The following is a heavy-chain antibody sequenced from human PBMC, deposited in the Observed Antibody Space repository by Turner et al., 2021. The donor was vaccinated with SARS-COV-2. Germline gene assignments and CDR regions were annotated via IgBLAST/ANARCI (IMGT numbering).Heavy chain of an antibody. V-gene: IGHV1-69*04. CDR1: AGTFCSYA. D-gene: IGHD3-22*01. Sequence: VQLVQPGAEVTKPGSSVKVSCNDSAGTFCSYAINWVRQAPGQGLEWMGRIIPILGIANCAQKFQGRVTITADKSTSTAYMELSSLRSEDTAVYYCARAKFYYYDSSGYQYYFDYWGQGTLVTVSS. CDR2: IIPILGIA. J-gene: IGHJ4*02. CDR3: ARAKFYYYDSSGYQYYFDY.